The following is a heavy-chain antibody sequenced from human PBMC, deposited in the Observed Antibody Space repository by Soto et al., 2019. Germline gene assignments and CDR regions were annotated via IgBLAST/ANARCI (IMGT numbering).Heavy chain of an antibody. J-gene: IGHJ4*02. D-gene: IGHD3-10*01. CDR3: ARKACCASGRINLFDS. V-gene: IGHV4-38-2*02. CDR2: IYPSVGT. Sequence: ETLSPTCTVSGYSITRDDYWGWIRQHPGKGLEWIASIYPSVGTFYNPSLRSRVTISIDTSKNQFSLRLTAVTAADTAMYYCARKACCASGRINLFDSWGQGTLVTVSS. CDR1: GYSITRDDY.